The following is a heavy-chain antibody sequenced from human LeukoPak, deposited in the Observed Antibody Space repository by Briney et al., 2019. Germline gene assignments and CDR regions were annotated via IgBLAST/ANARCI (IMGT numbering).Heavy chain of an antibody. J-gene: IGHJ5*02. CDR1: GGSINSYY. V-gene: IGHV4-4*07. CDR2: IYTSGST. D-gene: IGHD6-13*01. Sequence: SETLSLTCTVSGGSINSYYWSWIRQPAGKGLEWIGRIYTSGSTNYDPPLSSRVTMSVDTSKNQFSLKLSSVTAADTAVYYCARDRPVAGANWFDPWGQGALVTVSS. CDR3: ARDRPVAGANWFDP.